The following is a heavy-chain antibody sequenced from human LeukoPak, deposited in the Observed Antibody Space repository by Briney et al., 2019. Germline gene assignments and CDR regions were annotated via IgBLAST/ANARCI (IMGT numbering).Heavy chain of an antibody. V-gene: IGHV3-7*01. Sequence: GGSLRLSCAASGFTFSSYWMSWVRQAPGKGLEWVANIKQDGSGKYYVDSVKGRFTISRDNAKNSLYLQMNSLRAEDTAVYYCARDRLFYGDYESDAFDIWGQGTMVTVSS. CDR3: ARDRLFYGDYESDAFDI. J-gene: IGHJ3*02. CDR2: IKQDGSGK. CDR1: GFTFSSYW. D-gene: IGHD4-17*01.